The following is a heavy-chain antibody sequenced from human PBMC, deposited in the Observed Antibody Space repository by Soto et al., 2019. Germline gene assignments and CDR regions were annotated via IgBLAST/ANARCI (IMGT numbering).Heavy chain of an antibody. CDR1: GGSISRGGYS. J-gene: IGHJ4*02. CDR3: ARVPDY. Sequence: SETLSLTCAVSGGSISRGGYSWSWIRQPPGKGLEWIGYIYHSGSTYYNPSLKSRVTISVDRSKNQFSLKLSSVTAADTAGYYCARVPDYWGQGTPVTVS. V-gene: IGHV4-30-2*01. CDR2: IYHSGST.